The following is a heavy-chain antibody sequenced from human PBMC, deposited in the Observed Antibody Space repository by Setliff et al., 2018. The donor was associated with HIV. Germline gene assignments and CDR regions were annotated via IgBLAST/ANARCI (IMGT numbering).Heavy chain of an antibody. CDR2: MYKGGKT. V-gene: IGHV3-53*01. Sequence: PGGSLRLSCEASGFSVTDTYMGWVRQAPGKGLEWVTVMYKGGKTYYADFVKGRITIARDDSKNTVSLQMTNLEPGDTAMYYCAKGGYGGAYYVAGYWGQGTKVTVSS. D-gene: IGHD5-18*01. CDR3: AKGGYGGAYYVAGY. J-gene: IGHJ4*02. CDR1: GFSVTDTY.